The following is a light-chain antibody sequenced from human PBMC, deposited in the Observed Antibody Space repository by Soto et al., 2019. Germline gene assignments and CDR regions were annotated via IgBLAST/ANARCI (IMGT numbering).Light chain of an antibody. Sequence: DIPMTQSPASLSASVGDSVTITCQASHDISKYVNWFQQRPGRAPKLLIYDASNLEPGVPSRFSGSGSGADFTLTINSLQPEDVATYYCQQYKNLPPAFGGGTKVEI. CDR2: DAS. CDR1: HDISKY. J-gene: IGKJ4*01. V-gene: IGKV1-33*01. CDR3: QQYKNLPPA.